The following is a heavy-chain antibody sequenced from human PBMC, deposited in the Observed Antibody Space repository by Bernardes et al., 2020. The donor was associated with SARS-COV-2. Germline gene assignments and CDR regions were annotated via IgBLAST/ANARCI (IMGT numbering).Heavy chain of an antibody. V-gene: IGHV3-23*01. J-gene: IGHJ4*02. Sequence: GGSLRLSCAASGFTFSSYAMSWVRQAPGKGLEWVSAISGSGGSTYYADSVKGRFTISRDNSKNTLYLQMNSLRAEDTAVYYCAKDRSSSWYTLSPIDYWGQGTLVTVSS. CDR1: GFTFSSYA. D-gene: IGHD6-13*01. CDR2: ISGSGGST. CDR3: AKDRSSSWYTLSPIDY.